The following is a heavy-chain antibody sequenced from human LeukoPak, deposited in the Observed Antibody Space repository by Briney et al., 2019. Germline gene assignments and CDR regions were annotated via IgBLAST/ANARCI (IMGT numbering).Heavy chain of an antibody. D-gene: IGHD3-22*01. CDR1: GGSVTSTNW. V-gene: IGHV4-4*02. Sequence: PSETQSLTCDVSGGSVTSTNWWTWVRQPPGKGLEWIGEVQLDGRTNYNPSLKSRVTISVDKSKNQFSLKLSSVTAADTAVYYCALSVYYDSSGYYPGYYYYGMDVWGQGTTVTVSS. CDR3: ALSVYYDSSGYYPGYYYYGMDV. CDR2: VQLDGRT. J-gene: IGHJ6*02.